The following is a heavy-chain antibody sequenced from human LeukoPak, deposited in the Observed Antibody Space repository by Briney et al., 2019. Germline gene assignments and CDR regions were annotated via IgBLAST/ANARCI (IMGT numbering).Heavy chain of an antibody. J-gene: IGHJ5*02. CDR3: ARDRFTGWFDP. D-gene: IGHD4-11*01. V-gene: IGHV1-3*01. CDR2: INAGNGNT. CDR1: EYTFTSYA. Sequence: ASVKVSCKASEYTFTSYAMHWVRQAPRQRLEWMGWINAGNGNTKYSQKFQGRVTITRDTSASTAYMELSSLRSEDTAVYYCARDRFTGWFDPWGQGTLVTVSS.